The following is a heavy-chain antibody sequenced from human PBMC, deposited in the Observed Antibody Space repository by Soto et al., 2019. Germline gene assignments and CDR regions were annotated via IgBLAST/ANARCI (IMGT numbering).Heavy chain of an antibody. V-gene: IGHV3-23*01. CDR3: AKDGVPFNGKNAAFDV. CDR1: GFTFSHYA. CDR2: IPGVGGAP. Sequence: EVQLLESGGGLVQPGGSLRLSCAASGFTFSHYAMNWVRHVPGKGLEWISHIPGVGGAPYYADSVKGRFTASRDNAKNTLHLHMNRLRPEDTALYYCAKDGVPFNGKNAAFDVWGQGTMVTVSS. D-gene: IGHD1-1*01. J-gene: IGHJ3*01.